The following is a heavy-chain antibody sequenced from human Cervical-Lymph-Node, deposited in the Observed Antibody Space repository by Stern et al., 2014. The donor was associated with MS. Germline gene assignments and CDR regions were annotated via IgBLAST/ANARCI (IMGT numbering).Heavy chain of an antibody. CDR3: ARDPAVAGQSYYYYGMDV. J-gene: IGHJ6*02. V-gene: IGHV1-69*01. Sequence: PLMQSGAEVKKPRSSVKVSCKASGGTFSSYAISWVRQPHGQGLEWMGRIITIFGTANYAQKFQGRVTITADESTSTAYMELSSLRSEDTAVYYCARDPAVAGQSYYYYGMDVWGQGTTVTVSS. CDR1: GGTFSSYA. CDR2: IITIFGTA. D-gene: IGHD6-19*01.